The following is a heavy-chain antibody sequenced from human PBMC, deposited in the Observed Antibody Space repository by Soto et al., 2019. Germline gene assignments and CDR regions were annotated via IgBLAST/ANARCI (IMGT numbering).Heavy chain of an antibody. CDR2: ISGSGRTI. Sequence: GGSLRLSCAASGLDFSSEVMCWVRQAPGKGLEWVSSISGSGRTIYHADSMRGRFAISRDNSKNSLYLQLNNLRVDDTAVYYCAKVGPSYYCGMDVWGQGTTVTVSS. V-gene: IGHV3-23*01. CDR3: AKVGPSYYCGMDV. D-gene: IGHD1-26*01. CDR1: GLDFSSEV. J-gene: IGHJ6*02.